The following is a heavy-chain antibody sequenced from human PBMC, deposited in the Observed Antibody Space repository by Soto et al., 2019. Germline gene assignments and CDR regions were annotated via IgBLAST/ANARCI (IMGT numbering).Heavy chain of an antibody. CDR3: ARVPSADIVVVVAANYVDY. D-gene: IGHD2-15*01. J-gene: IGHJ4*02. CDR1: GYTFTSYG. Sequence: ASVKVSCKASGYTFTSYGISWVRQAPGQGLEWMGWVSAYNGNTNYAQKLQGRVTMTTDTSTSTAYMELRSLRSDDTAVYYCARVPSADIVVVVAANYVDYWGQGTLVTVSS. V-gene: IGHV1-18*01. CDR2: VSAYNGNT.